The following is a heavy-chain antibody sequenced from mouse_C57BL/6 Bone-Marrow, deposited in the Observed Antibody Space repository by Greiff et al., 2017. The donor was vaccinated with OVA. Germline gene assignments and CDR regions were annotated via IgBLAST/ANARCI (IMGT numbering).Heavy chain of an antibody. J-gene: IGHJ3*01. CDR1: GYTFTSYW. CDR3: AIYGSSYVWFAY. D-gene: IGHD1-1*01. CDR2: IHPSDSDT. Sequence: QVQLKQPGAELVKPGASVKVSCKASGYTFTSYWMHWVKQRPGQGLEWIGRIHPSDSDTNYNQKFKGKATLTVDKSSSTAYMQLSSLTSEDSAVYYCAIYGSSYVWFAYWGQGTLVTVSA. V-gene: IGHV1-74*01.